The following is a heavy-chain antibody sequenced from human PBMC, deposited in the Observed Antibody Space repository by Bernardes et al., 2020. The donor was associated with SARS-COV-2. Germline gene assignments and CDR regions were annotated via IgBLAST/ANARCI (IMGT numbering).Heavy chain of an antibody. CDR2: INPDDSES. V-gene: IGHV5-51*01. D-gene: IGHD3-10*01. Sequence: GESLKISCKGSGYSFSMYWIAWVRQMPGKGLEWMGIINPDDSESRYSPSFEGQVTFSVDKSVSTAYLQWSSLKPSDTAMYYCARRDTMGVPYSLALAYWGQGTLVTVSS. J-gene: IGHJ4*02. CDR1: GYSFSMYW. CDR3: ARRDTMGVPYSLALAY.